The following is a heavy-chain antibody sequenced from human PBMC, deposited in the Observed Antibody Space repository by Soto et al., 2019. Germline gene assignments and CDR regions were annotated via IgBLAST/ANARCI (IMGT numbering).Heavy chain of an antibody. V-gene: IGHV3-33*01. D-gene: IGHD3-10*01. CDR3: ARGSWRGSGSYSFDY. CDR2: IWYDGGNK. J-gene: IGHJ4*02. Sequence: GGSLRLSCVASEFTFSAYGMHWVRQAPGKGLEWVALIWYDGGNKYYADSVKGRFTISRDNSKDTLHLQMNSLRPEDTAVYYCARGSWRGSGSYSFDYWGQGTLVTVSS. CDR1: EFTFSAYG.